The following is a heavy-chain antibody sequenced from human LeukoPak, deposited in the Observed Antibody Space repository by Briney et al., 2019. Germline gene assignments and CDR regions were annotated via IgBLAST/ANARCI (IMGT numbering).Heavy chain of an antibody. J-gene: IGHJ4*02. V-gene: IGHV4-31*03. CDR3: ARVGSGCYYNLFDY. CDR1: GGSISSGGYH. CDR2: IYYSGST. Sequence: SQTLSLACTVSGGSISSGGYHWSWIRQHPGKGLEWIGYIYYSGSTYYNPSLKSRVTISVDTSKNQFSLKLSSVTAADTAVYYCARVGSGCYYNLFDYWGQGTLVTVSS. D-gene: IGHD3-10*01.